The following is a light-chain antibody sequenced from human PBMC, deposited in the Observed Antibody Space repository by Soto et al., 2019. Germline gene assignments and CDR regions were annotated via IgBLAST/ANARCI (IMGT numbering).Light chain of an antibody. CDR3: CSYAGSHTFV. CDR2: DVS. Sequence: QSVLTQPRSVSGSPGQSVTISCTGTSSDVGAYNYVSWYQQHPGRAPKLMVYDVSKRPSGVPDRFSGSKSADTASLTISGLQPDDEADYYCCSYAGSHTFVFGGGTKVTVL. V-gene: IGLV2-11*01. CDR1: SSDVGAYNY. J-gene: IGLJ1*01.